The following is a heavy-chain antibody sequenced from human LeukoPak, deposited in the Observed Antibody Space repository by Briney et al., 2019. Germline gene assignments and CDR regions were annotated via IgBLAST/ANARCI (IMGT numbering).Heavy chain of an antibody. Sequence: GGSLRLSCAASGFTFSGSAMHWVRQASGKGLEWIGHIRNKANNYATAYAASMKGRFTISRDDSKNTAYLQVNSLKTEDTALYFCTRQRGYYDSSGTHYYYYYYMDLWGKGTTATVSS. D-gene: IGHD3-22*01. CDR2: IRNKANNYAT. CDR1: GFTFSGSA. V-gene: IGHV3-73*01. J-gene: IGHJ6*03. CDR3: TRQRGYYDSSGTHYYYYYYMDL.